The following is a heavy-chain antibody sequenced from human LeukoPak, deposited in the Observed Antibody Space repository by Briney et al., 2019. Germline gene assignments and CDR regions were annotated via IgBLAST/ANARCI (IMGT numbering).Heavy chain of an antibody. CDR1: GGSFSGYY. V-gene: IGHV4-34*01. CDR3: ASGIRY. Sequence: SETLSLTCAVYGGSFSGYYWSWIRQPPGKGLEWIGEINHSGSTNYNPSLKSRVTISVDTSKNQFSLKLSSVTAADTAVYYCASGIRYWGQGTLVTVSS. CDR2: INHSGST. J-gene: IGHJ4*02. D-gene: IGHD3-3*02.